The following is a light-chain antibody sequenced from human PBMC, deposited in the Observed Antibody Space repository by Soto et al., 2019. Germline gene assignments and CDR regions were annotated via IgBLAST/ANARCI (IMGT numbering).Light chain of an antibody. J-gene: IGLJ2*01. CDR2: GNS. Sequence: QSVLTQPPSVSGAPGQRVTISCTGSSSNIGAGYDVHWYQQLPGTAPKLLIYGNSNRPSGVPDRLSGSKSGTSASLAITGLQAEDEADYYCQSYDSGRSGWKVFGGGTKRTVL. V-gene: IGLV1-40*01. CDR1: SSNIGAGYD. CDR3: QSYDSGRSGWKV.